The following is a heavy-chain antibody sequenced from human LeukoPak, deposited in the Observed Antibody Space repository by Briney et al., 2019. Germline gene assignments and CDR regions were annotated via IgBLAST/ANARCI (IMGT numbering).Heavy chain of an antibody. J-gene: IGHJ4*02. CDR3: ARGLGWPFFDY. V-gene: IGHV6-1*01. D-gene: IGHD2-15*01. Sequence: SQTLSLTCAISGDSVSRTNIAWNWIRQSPSRGLEWLGRTYYRSKWYNDYAESVKSRIIINPDTSKNQFSLQLNSVTPEDTAVYWCARGLGWPFFDYWGQGTLVTVSS. CDR2: TYYRSKWYN. CDR1: GDSVSRTNIA.